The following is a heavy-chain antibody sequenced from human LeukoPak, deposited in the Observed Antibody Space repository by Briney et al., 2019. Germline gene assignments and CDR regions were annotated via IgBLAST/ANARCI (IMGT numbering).Heavy chain of an antibody. J-gene: IGHJ4*02. V-gene: IGHV3-30*18. Sequence: GGSLRLSCAASGFTFSSYGMHWVRQAPGKGLEWVAVISYDGSNKYYADSVKGRFTISRDNSKNTLYLQMNSLRAEDTAVYYCAKARGYCSSTSCYTEFDYWGQGTLVTVSS. CDR3: AKARGYCSSTSCYTEFDY. CDR1: GFTFSSYG. CDR2: ISYDGSNK. D-gene: IGHD2-2*02.